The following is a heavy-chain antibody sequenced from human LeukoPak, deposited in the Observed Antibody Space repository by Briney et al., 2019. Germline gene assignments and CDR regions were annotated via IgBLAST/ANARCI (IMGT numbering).Heavy chain of an antibody. V-gene: IGHV3-7*01. CDR1: GFSFSSYW. CDR3: AREGVVVGRDFDY. D-gene: IGHD2-15*01. J-gene: IGHJ4*02. CDR2: IKQDGSEK. Sequence: GGSLRLSCAASGFSFSSYWMSWVRQAPGKGLEWVANIKQDGSEKYYVDSVKGRFIISRDNAKNSLYLQMNSLRAEDTAFYYCAREGVVVGRDFDYWGQGTLVTVSS.